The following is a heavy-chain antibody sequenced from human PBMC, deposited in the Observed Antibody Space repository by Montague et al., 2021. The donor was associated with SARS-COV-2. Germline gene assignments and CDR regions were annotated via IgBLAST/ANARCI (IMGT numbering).Heavy chain of an antibody. CDR3: ARGGMYLSY. J-gene: IGHJ4*02. CDR1: ADSITNNY. CDR2: ITYRGST. V-gene: IGHV4-59*13. D-gene: IGHD1-26*01. Sequence: SETRSVTCTVSADSITNNYWTWIRQSPGKGLEWIGHITYRGSTTYNPSLKSRVTTSIDTSKNQFSLILKSVTAADTAVYYCARGGMYLSYWGQGTLVTVSS.